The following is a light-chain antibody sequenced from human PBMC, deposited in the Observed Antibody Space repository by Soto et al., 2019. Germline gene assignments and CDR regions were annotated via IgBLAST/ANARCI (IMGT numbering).Light chain of an antibody. J-gene: IGKJ2*01. CDR2: DAS. V-gene: IGKV1-33*01. CDR3: QQYGDLPRT. Sequence: DIQMTQSPSSLSASVGDRVTITCQASQNIGDYLNWYQQKPGEAPKILIHDASILKIGVSSRFIGSRSGTAFTFSIDSLQPQDTGTVYCQQYGDLPRTFGRGTKLEI. CDR1: QNIGDY.